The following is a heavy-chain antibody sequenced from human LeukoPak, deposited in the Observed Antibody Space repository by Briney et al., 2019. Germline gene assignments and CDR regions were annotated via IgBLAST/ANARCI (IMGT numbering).Heavy chain of an antibody. CDR2: INWNGGST. CDR1: GLTIRTYG. CDR3: ARERTYYYDSNPDYFDY. Sequence: GGSLRLSCAVSGLTIRTYGMSWVRQAPGKGLEWVSGINWNGGSTGYADSVKGRFTISRDNAKNSLYLQMNSLRAGDTALYYCARERTYYYDSNPDYFDYWGQGTLVTVSS. D-gene: IGHD3-22*01. J-gene: IGHJ4*02. V-gene: IGHV3-20*04.